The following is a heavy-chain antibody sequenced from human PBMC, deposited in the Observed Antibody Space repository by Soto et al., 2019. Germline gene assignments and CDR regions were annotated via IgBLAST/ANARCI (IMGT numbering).Heavy chain of an antibody. J-gene: IGHJ6*02. CDR2: ISGSGGST. CDR3: AKDVVVVPAALSGYYYYYGMDV. V-gene: IGHV3-23*01. CDR1: GFTFSSYA. D-gene: IGHD2-2*01. Sequence: GGSLRLSCAASGFTFSSYAMSWVRQAPGKGLEWVSAISGSGGSTYYADSVKGRFTISRDNSKNTLYLQMNSLRAEDTAVYYCAKDVVVVPAALSGYYYYYGMDVWGQGTTVTVS.